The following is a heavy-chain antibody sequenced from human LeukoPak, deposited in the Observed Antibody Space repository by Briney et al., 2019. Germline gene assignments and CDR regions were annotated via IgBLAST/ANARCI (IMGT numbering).Heavy chain of an antibody. CDR1: GFTFSAYS. V-gene: IGHV3-48*01. CDR2: VSSGGSVM. CDR3: AGPQWLDLDYGMDV. Sequence: GGSLRLSCTAPGFTFSAYSMQWVRQAPGKGLEYISYVSSGGSVMYYADSVKGRFTISRDNAKKSVYLQMNSLRAEDTAVYYCAGPQWLDLDYGMDVWGQGTTVTVSS. D-gene: IGHD6-19*01. J-gene: IGHJ6*02.